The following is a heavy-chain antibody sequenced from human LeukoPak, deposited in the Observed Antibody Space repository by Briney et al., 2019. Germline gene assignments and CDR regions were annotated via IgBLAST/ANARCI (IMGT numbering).Heavy chain of an antibody. D-gene: IGHD3-3*01. V-gene: IGHV1-8*01. Sequence: ASVKVSCKASGYTFTSYDINWVRQATGQGLECMGWMNPNSGNTGYAQKFQGRVTMTRNTPISTAYMELSSLRSEDTAVYYCAXXGXTIFGVEDYYXYYYXXVWGKGTTVTVSS. CDR2: MNPNSGNT. CDR1: GYTFTSYD. J-gene: IGHJ6*03. CDR3: AXXGXTIFGVEDYYXYYYXXV.